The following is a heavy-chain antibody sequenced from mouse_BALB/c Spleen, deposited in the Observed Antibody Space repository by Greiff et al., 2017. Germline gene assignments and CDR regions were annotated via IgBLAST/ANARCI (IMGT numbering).Heavy chain of an antibody. Sequence: EVNVVESGGGLVKPGGSLKLSCAASGFTFSDYYMYWVRQTPEKRLEWVATISDGGSYTYYPDSVKGRFTISRDNAKNNLYLQMSSLKSEDTAMYYCAREEGFAYWGQGTLVTVSA. CDR2: ISDGGSYT. V-gene: IGHV5-4*02. J-gene: IGHJ3*01. CDR3: AREEGFAY. CDR1: GFTFSDYY.